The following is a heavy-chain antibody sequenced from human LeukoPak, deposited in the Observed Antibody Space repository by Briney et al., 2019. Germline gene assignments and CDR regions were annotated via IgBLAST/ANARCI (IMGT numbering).Heavy chain of an antibody. V-gene: IGHV4-59*01. D-gene: IGHD4-17*01. CDR2: IYYSGNT. Sequence: SETLSLTCTVSGDSISSYYWSWIRQPPGKGLEWIGYIYYSGNTNYNPSLRSRVTTSVDTSKNQFSLKLSSVTAADTAVYYCAREREVTTYYYFDYWGQGTLVTVSS. CDR1: GDSISSYY. J-gene: IGHJ4*02. CDR3: AREREVTTYYYFDY.